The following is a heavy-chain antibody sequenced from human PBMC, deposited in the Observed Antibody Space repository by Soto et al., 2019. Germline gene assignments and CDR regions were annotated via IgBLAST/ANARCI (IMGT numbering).Heavy chain of an antibody. V-gene: IGHV3-23*01. D-gene: IGHD2-2*02. CDR3: ARDCSTNRCYS. J-gene: IGHJ4*02. CDR1: GFTFSSYA. CDR2: FSGSGSGT. Sequence: GGSLRLSCAASGFTFSSYAMSWVRQAPGKGLEWVSAFSGSGSGTYYAESVKGRFTISRDNSKNTLYLQMNSLRAEDTAVYYCARDCSTNRCYSWGRGTLVNVSS.